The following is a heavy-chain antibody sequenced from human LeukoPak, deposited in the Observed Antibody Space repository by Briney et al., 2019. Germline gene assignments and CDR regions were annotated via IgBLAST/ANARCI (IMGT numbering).Heavy chain of an antibody. CDR2: ISGSGGST. J-gene: IGHJ4*02. V-gene: IGHV3-23*01. D-gene: IGHD1-26*01. Sequence: QPGGSLRLSCAASGFTFSSYAMSWVRQAPGKGLEWVSAISGSGGSTYYADSVKGRFTISRDNTRNSLYLQMNSLRADDTATYYCARDDFSGSYCDWGQGTLVTVSS. CDR3: ARDDFSGSYCD. CDR1: GFTFSSYA.